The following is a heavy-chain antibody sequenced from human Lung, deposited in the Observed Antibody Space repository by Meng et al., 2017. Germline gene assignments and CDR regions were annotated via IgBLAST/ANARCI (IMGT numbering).Heavy chain of an antibody. CDR3: ARGLLRHIGGNWFDP. Sequence: QVELRRLGCGVKKPGASVKVPCKASGYPFTSYDINWVRQATGQGLEWMGWMNPNSGNTGYAQKFQGRVTMTRNTSISTAYMELSSLRSEDTAVYYCARGLLRHIGGNWFDPWGQGTLVTVSS. CDR1: GYPFTSYD. J-gene: IGHJ5*02. CDR2: MNPNSGNT. V-gene: IGHV1-8*01. D-gene: IGHD3-16*01.